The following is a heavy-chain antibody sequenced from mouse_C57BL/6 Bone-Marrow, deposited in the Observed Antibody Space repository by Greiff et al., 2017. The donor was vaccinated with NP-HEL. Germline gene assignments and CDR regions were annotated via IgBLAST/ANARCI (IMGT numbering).Heavy chain of an antibody. Sequence: QVQLQQSGAELARPGASVKLSCKASGYTFTSYGISWVKQRTGQGLEWIGEIYPRSGNTYYNEKFKGKATLTADKSSSTAYMELRSLTSEDSAVYFCARSDDYDRAYWGQGTLVTVSA. CDR2: IYPRSGNT. V-gene: IGHV1-81*01. J-gene: IGHJ3*01. CDR3: ARSDDYDRAY. CDR1: GYTFTSYG. D-gene: IGHD2-4*01.